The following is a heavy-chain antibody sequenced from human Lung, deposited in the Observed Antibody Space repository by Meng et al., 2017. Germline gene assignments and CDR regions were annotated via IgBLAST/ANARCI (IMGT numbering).Heavy chain of an antibody. Sequence: ESVPGLVNPHHTLSLTFTVSGGSIRSSNYYWSCIRQPPGKGLEWSGHIYNSGSTYYNPSLKSRITISVDTSKNQFSLKLSSVTAADTAVYYCARGQKGYFDLWGRGTLVTVSS. CDR3: ARGQKGYFDL. J-gene: IGHJ2*01. CDR1: GGSIRSSNYY. CDR2: IYNSGST. V-gene: IGHV4-30-4*01.